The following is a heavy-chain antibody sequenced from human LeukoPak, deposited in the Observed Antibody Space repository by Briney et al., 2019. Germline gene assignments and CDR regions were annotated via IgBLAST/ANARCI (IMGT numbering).Heavy chain of an antibody. V-gene: IGHV3-33*01. CDR2: IWYDGSNK. Sequence: PGRSLRLSCAASGFTFSSYGMHWVRQAPGKGLEWVAVIWYDGSNKYYADSVKGRFTISRDNSKNTLYLQMNSLRAEDTAVYYCARDLAPGITMVRGSLSSYPRGDWGQGTLVTVSS. CDR1: GFTFSSYG. J-gene: IGHJ4*02. D-gene: IGHD3-10*01. CDR3: ARDLAPGITMVRGSLSSYPRGD.